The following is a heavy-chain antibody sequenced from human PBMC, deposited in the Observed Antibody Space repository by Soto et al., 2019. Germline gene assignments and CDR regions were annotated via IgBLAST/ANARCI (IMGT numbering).Heavy chain of an antibody. V-gene: IGHV4-59*02. J-gene: IGHJ4*02. Sequence: ASETLSLTCTVSGGSVSSFHWSWIRQSPGKGLEWIGYVFYTGNTKYNPALKRRVTISVDTSKKQFSLKLSSVSAADTGLYYCARSYSGTFYGYDIWGQGILVTVSS. CDR2: VFYTGNT. D-gene: IGHD1-26*01. CDR3: ARSYSGTFYGYDI. CDR1: GGSVSSFH.